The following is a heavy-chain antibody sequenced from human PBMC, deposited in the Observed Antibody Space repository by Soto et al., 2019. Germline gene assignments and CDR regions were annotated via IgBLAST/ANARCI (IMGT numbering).Heavy chain of an antibody. CDR1: GYSFTSYW. D-gene: IGHD3-3*01. CDR2: IYPGDSDT. V-gene: IGHV5-51*01. CDR3: ARGPHPTIFGVVPYYYYYGMDV. Sequence: GEALKISCKGSGYSFTSYWIGWVRQMPGKGLEWMGIIYPGDSDTRYSPSFQGQVTISADKSISTAYLQWSSLKASDTAMYYCARGPHPTIFGVVPYYYYYGMDVWGQGXTVTVSS. J-gene: IGHJ6*02.